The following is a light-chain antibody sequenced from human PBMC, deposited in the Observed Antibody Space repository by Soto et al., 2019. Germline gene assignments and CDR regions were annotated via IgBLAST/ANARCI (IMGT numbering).Light chain of an antibody. J-gene: IGLJ1*01. CDR1: SSDVGGYNY. CDR3: SSYARSNNFV. CDR2: EVS. Sequence: QSALTQPPSASGSPGQSVTISCTGTSSDVGGYNYVSWYQQHPGKAPKLMIYEVSKRPSGVPDRFSGSKSGNTASLTVSGLQAEDEADYYCSSYARSNNFVFGTGTKHTVL. V-gene: IGLV2-8*01.